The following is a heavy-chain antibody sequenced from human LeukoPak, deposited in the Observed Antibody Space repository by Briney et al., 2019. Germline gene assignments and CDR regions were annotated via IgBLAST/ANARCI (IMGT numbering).Heavy chain of an antibody. Sequence: PGWSLRLSCAVSGFTFTDTYMTWIRQAPGKGLESLSYISPSGTDISYADSVKGRFTISRDNAKNSLYLQMNSLRAEDTAVYYCARDLHYYGSGSYSNWFDPWGQGTLVTVSS. CDR1: GFTFTDTY. J-gene: IGHJ5*02. V-gene: IGHV3-11*01. CDR3: ARDLHYYGSGSYSNWFDP. CDR2: ISPSGTDI. D-gene: IGHD3-10*01.